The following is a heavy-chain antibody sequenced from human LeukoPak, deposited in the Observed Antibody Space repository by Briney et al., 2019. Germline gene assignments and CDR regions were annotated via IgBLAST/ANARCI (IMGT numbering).Heavy chain of an antibody. V-gene: IGHV3-30*04. CDR1: GFTFSSYA. CDR3: ARIAPIIRAFDY. Sequence: GGSLRLSCAASGFTFSSYAMHWVRQAPGKGLEWVAVISYDGSNKYYADSVKGRFTISRDNSKNTLYLQVNSLRAEDTAVYYCARIAPIIRAFDYWGQGTLVTVSS. D-gene: IGHD5-24*01. CDR2: ISYDGSNK. J-gene: IGHJ4*02.